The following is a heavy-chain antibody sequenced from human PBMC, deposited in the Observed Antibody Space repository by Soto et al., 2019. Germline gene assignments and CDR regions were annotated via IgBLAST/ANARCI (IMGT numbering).Heavy chain of an antibody. CDR2: TYYRSKWYN. V-gene: IGHV6-1*01. Sequence: KQSQTLSLTCAISGDSVSSNSAAWNWIRQSPSRGLEWLGRTYYRSKWYNDYAVSVKSRITINPDTSKNKFSLKLNSVTPEDTAVYYCARAEQQLVFSSFDYWGQGTLVTVSS. CDR1: GDSVSSNSAA. J-gene: IGHJ4*02. CDR3: ARAEQQLVFSSFDY. D-gene: IGHD6-13*01.